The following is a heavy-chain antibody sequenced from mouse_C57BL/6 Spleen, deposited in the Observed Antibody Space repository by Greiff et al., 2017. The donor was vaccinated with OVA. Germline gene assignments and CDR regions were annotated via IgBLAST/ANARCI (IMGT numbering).Heavy chain of an antibody. Sequence: VQLQQSGPELVKPGASVKMSCKASGYTFTDYNMHWVKQSHGKSLEWIGYINPNNGGTSYNQKFKGKATLTVNKSSSTAYMEIRSLTSEDSAVYYCARRALPLRYLDDWGQSTTLTVSS. D-gene: IGHD3-3*01. J-gene: IGHJ2*01. CDR3: ARRALPLRYLDD. CDR1: GYTFTDYN. CDR2: INPNNGGT. V-gene: IGHV1-22*01.